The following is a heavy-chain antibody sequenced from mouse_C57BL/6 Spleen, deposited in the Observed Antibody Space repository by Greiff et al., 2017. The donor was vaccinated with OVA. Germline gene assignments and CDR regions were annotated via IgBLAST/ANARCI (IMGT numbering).Heavy chain of an antibody. J-gene: IGHJ2*01. CDR1: GFTFSSYA. CDR3: AREAYYGNYEGYFDY. D-gene: IGHD2-10*01. CDR2: ISDGGSYT. V-gene: IGHV5-4*01. Sequence: EVKVEESGGGLVKPGGSLKLSCAASGFTFSSYAMSWVRQTPEKRLEWVATISDGGSYTYYPDNVKGRFTISRDNAKNNLYLQMSPLKSEDTAMYYCAREAYYGNYEGYFDYWGQGTTLTVSS.